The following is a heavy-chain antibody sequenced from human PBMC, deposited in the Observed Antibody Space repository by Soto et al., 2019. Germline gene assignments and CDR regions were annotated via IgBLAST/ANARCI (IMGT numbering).Heavy chain of an antibody. CDR3: ARVELGDYGMDV. V-gene: IGHV1-69*06. Sequence: QVQLVQSGAEVKKPGSSVKVSCKASGGTFSSYAISWVRQAPGQGFEWMGGIIPIFGTANYAQKFQGRVTITADKSTGTAYMELSSLSSEDTAVYYCARVELGDYGMDVWGQGTTVTVSS. J-gene: IGHJ6*02. CDR1: GGTFSSYA. D-gene: IGHD7-27*01. CDR2: IIPIFGTA.